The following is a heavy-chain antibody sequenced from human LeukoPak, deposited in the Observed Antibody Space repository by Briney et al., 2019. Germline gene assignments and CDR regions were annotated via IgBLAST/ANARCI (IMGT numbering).Heavy chain of an antibody. J-gene: IGHJ4*02. CDR1: GFTFSSYS. CDR3: ARAPPLYCSGGSCYPDY. D-gene: IGHD2-15*01. Sequence: GGSLRLSCAASGFTFSSYSMNWVRQAPGKGLEWVSSISSSSSYIHYADSVKGRFTISRDNAKNSLYLQMNSLRAEDTAVYYCARAPPLYCSGGSCYPDYWGQGTLVTVSS. V-gene: IGHV3-21*01. CDR2: ISSSSSYI.